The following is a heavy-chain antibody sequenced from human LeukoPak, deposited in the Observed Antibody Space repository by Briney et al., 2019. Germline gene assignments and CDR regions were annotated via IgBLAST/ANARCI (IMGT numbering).Heavy chain of an antibody. D-gene: IGHD5-24*01. CDR2: IIPILGIA. CDR3: AREDGEMATSYFDY. V-gene: IGHV1-69*04. Sequence: ASVKVSCKASGGTFSSYAISWVRQAPGQGLEWMGRIIPILGIANCAQKFQGRVTITADKSTSTAYMELSSLRSEDTAVYYCAREDGEMATSYFDYWGQGTLVTVSS. CDR1: GGTFSSYA. J-gene: IGHJ4*02.